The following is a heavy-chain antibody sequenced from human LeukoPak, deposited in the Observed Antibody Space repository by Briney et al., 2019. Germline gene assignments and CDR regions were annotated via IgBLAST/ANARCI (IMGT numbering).Heavy chain of an antibody. CDR3: ARVNARYSSSPSFGY. D-gene: IGHD6-13*01. J-gene: IGHJ4*02. Sequence: SETQSLTCTVSGGSISSYYWSWIRQPPGKGLEWIGRIYTSGSTNYNPSLKSRVTISVDKSKNQFSLKLSSVTAADTAVYYCARVNARYSSSPSFGYWGQGTLVTVSS. V-gene: IGHV4-4*07. CDR2: IYTSGST. CDR1: GGSISSYY.